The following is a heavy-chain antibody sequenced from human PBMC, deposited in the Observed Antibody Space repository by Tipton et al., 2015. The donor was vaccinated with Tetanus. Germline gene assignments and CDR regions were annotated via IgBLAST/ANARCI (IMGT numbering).Heavy chain of an antibody. CDR2: IKDDGSET. V-gene: IGHV3-7*01. CDR1: GFSFSTSW. Sequence: SLRLSCAASGFSFSTSWMSWLRQAPGKGLEWVANIKDDGSETYYVDPVKGRVTISRDNSKNTLYLQLNSLRAEDTAVYYCAKRDNNDYYTGRDVFDVWGQGTMVTVSS. D-gene: IGHD3-3*01. CDR3: AKRDNNDYYTGRDVFDV. J-gene: IGHJ3*01.